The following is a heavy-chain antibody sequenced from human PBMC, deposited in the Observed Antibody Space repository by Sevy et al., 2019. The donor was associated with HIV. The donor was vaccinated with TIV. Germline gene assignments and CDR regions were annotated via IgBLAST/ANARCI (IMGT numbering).Heavy chain of an antibody. J-gene: IGHJ4*02. CDR2: INPNSGGT. Sequence: ASVKVSCKASGYTFTGYYMHWVRQAPGQGLEWMGWINPNSGGTNYAQKFQGRVTMTRDTSISTAYMELSRLGSDDTAVYYCARDDGSIAARPSLVIDYWGQGTLVTVSS. CDR1: GYTFTGYY. D-gene: IGHD6-6*01. CDR3: ARDDGSIAARPSLVIDY. V-gene: IGHV1-2*02.